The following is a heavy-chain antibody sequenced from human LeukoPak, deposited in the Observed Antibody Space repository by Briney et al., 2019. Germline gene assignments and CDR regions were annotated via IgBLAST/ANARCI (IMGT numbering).Heavy chain of an antibody. J-gene: IGHJ4*02. CDR3: ARSFDY. CDR2: MSYDGSNK. CDR1: GFTFSSYS. Sequence: GGSLRLSCAASGFTFSSYSMNWVRQAPGKGLEWVAVMSYDGSNKYYADSVKDRFTISRDTSKNTLYLQMNSLRPEDTALYYCARSFDYWGQGTLVTVSS. V-gene: IGHV3-30*03.